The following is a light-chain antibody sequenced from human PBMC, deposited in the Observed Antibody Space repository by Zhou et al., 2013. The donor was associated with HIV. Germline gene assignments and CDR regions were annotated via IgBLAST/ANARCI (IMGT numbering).Light chain of an antibody. CDR3: QQYGSSPLT. V-gene: IGKV3-20*01. CDR1: QNVGSN. J-gene: IGKJ4*01. CDR2: GGS. Sequence: EIVMTQSPATLSVSPGGSATLSCRASQNVGSNLAWYQQRPGQAPRLLIYGGSSRATGVPDRFSASASGSDFTLNIARLEPEDYAVYYCQQYGSSPLTFGGGTKVEIK.